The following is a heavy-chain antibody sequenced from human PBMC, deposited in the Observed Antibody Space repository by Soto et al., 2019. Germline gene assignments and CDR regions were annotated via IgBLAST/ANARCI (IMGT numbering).Heavy chain of an antibody. CDR1: GGSISSSSDSYY. Sequence: QLQLQESGPGLVKPSETLSLTCTVSGGSISSSSDSYYWGWIRQSPGKGLEWIGSIYYSGSTYYNPSLKSRVTISVDTSKNQFSLKMASVTAADTAVYYCARPWDDLTTSGWFYWGQGTLVTVSS. D-gene: IGHD6-19*01. CDR3: ARPWDDLTTSGWFY. V-gene: IGHV4-39*01. CDR2: IYYSGST. J-gene: IGHJ4*02.